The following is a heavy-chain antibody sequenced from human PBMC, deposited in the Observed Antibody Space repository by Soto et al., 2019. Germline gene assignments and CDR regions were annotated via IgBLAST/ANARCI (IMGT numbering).Heavy chain of an antibody. CDR3: ARLQFTDKAPAAIYADDGLDV. Sequence: QLQLQESGPGLVKPSETLSLTCTVSGASIGSRGYYWGWIRQPPGKGLEWIGSVFYSGSTYYNPFLKSGVTLSMHMSNKQSSLRLCSVAAADTAFYYGARLQFTDKAPAAIYADDGLDVCGQWTMVTVTS. V-gene: IGHV4-39*01. CDR1: GASIGSRGYY. D-gene: IGHD2-2*01. J-gene: IGHJ3*01. CDR2: VFYSGST.